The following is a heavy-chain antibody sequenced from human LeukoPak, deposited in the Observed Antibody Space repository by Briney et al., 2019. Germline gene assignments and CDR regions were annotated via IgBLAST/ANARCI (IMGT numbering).Heavy chain of an antibody. J-gene: IGHJ6*02. CDR3: ASCEYSSSSRNYYYGMDV. Sequence: ASVKVSCKASGYTFTSYDINWVRQATGQGLEWMGWISAYSGNTNYAQKLQGRVTMTTDTSTGTAYMELRSLRSDDTAVYYCASCEYSSSSRNYYYGMDVWGQGTTVTVSS. V-gene: IGHV1-18*01. CDR2: ISAYSGNT. D-gene: IGHD6-6*01. CDR1: GYTFTSYD.